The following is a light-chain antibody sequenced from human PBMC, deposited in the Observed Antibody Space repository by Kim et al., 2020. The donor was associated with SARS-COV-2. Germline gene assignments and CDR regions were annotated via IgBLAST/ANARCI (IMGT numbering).Light chain of an antibody. CDR1: QNIRSY. V-gene: IGKV1-39*01. Sequence: TSVGDRVTITCRASQNIRSYLNWYQQKPGKAPNLLIYGASSLQSGVPSRFSGSGSGTDFTLTISSLQPEDFATYYCQQSYSIPHTFGQGTKLEI. CDR2: GAS. CDR3: QQSYSIPHT. J-gene: IGKJ2*01.